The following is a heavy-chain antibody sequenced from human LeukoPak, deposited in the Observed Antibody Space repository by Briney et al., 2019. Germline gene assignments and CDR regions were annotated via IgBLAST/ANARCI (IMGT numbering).Heavy chain of an antibody. J-gene: IGHJ5*02. V-gene: IGHV1-2*02. CDR3: ARVLPHACGGDCPRCFDP. D-gene: IGHD2-21*02. CDR1: GYTFTGYY. CDR2: INPNSGGT. Sequence: GASVKVSCKASGYTFTGYYMHWVRQAPGQGLEWMGWINPNSGGTNYAQKFQGRVTMTRHKSISTAYMELSRLRSDDTAVDYCARVLPHACGGDCPRCFDPWGQGTLVTVSS.